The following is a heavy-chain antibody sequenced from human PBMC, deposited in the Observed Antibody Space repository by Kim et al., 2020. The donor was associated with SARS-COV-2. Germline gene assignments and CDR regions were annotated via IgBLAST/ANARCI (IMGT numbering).Heavy chain of an antibody. Sequence: SVKVSCKASGGTFSSYAISWVRQAPGQGLEWMGGIIPIFGTANYAQKFQGRVTITADESTSTAYMELSSLRSEDTAVYYCARDPAMVKTLIYYYYGMDVWGQGTTVTVSS. J-gene: IGHJ6*02. CDR1: GGTFSSYA. CDR3: ARDPAMVKTLIYYYYGMDV. V-gene: IGHV1-69*13. D-gene: IGHD5-18*01. CDR2: IIPIFGTA.